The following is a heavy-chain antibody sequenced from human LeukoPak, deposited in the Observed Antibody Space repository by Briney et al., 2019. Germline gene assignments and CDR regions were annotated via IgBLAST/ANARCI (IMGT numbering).Heavy chain of an antibody. CDR3: AREGSSGGLDAFDI. D-gene: IGHD6-25*01. CDR1: GGTFSSYA. V-gene: IGHV1-69*13. CDR2: IIPIFGTA. J-gene: IGHJ3*02. Sequence: SVKVSCKASGGTFSSYAISWVRQAPGQGLEWMGGIIPIFGTADYAQKFQGRVTITADESTSTAYMELSSLRSEDTAVYYCAREGSSGGLDAFDIWGQGTMVTVSS.